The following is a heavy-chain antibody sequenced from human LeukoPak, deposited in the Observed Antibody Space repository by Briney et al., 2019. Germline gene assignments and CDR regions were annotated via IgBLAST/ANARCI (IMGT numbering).Heavy chain of an antibody. CDR1: GGSISRYS. CDR3: ARWDDSAWAFGN. D-gene: IGHD6-19*01. CDR2: IAHSGAI. V-gene: IGHV4-59*08. Sequence: SETLSLTCVVSGGSISRYSWNWIRQSPGKGLEWIGYIAHSGAISYKSSLKSRVTISVDTSKNQLSLRLTSVTAADTAVYYCARWDDSAWAFGNWGPGTLVTVSS. J-gene: IGHJ4*02.